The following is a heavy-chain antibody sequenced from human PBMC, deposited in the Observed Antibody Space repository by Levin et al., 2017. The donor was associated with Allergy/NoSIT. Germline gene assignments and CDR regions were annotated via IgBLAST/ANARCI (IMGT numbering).Heavy chain of an antibody. D-gene: IGHD3-22*01. CDR1: GFTFTDYY. V-gene: IGHV3-11*01. CDR3: ARDDYYDSRGHWDYYGMDV. CDR2: ISISGDTI. Sequence: GGSLRLSCAASGFTFTDYYMTWIRQAPGKGLEWVSFISISGDTIYYAASVKGRFTISRDNAKNSLYLQMHSLRAEDTAVYYCARDDYYDSRGHWDYYGMDVWGPGTTVTVSS. J-gene: IGHJ6*02.